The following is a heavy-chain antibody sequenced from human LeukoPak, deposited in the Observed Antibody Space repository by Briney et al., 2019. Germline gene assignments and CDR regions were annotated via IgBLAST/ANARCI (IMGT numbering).Heavy chain of an antibody. CDR1: GFTFSGYW. D-gene: IGHD1-1*01. J-gene: IGHJ4*02. V-gene: IGHV3-74*01. Sequence: GGSLRLSCAASGFTFSGYWMHWVRQAPGKGLVWVSRINSDGTSTTYADSVKGRFTISRDNAKNTLYLQMISLRADDTAVYYCARVSGRLERQSDLDYWGQGTLVIVSS. CDR2: INSDGTST. CDR3: ARVSGRLERQSDLDY.